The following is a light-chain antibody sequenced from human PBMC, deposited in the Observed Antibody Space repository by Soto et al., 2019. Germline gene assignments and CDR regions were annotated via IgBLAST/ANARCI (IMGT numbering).Light chain of an antibody. J-gene: IGKJ1*01. CDR3: QQSYSTPWT. CDR1: QGISSY. V-gene: IGKV1-9*01. Sequence: DIQLTQSPSFLSASVGDRVTITCRASQGISSYLAWYQQKPGKAPKLLIYAASTLQSGVPSRFSGSGFGTEFTLTISSLQPEDFAVYYCQQSYSTPWTFGQGTKVDI. CDR2: AAS.